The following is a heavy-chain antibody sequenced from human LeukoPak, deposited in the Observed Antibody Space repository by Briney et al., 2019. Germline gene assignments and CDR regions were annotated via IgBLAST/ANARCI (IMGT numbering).Heavy chain of an antibody. J-gene: IGHJ4*02. CDR3: ARGGYTDIVVVPAVTFDY. CDR1: GYTFTSYY. Sequence: ASVKVSCKAAGYTFTSYYMHWVRPAPAQGLEWMGIINPTGGSTSYAQKFQGRVTMTRDTSTSTVYMELSSLRSEDTAVYYCARGGYTDIVVVPAVTFDYWGQGTLVTVSS. D-gene: IGHD2-2*01. CDR2: INPTGGST. V-gene: IGHV1-46*03.